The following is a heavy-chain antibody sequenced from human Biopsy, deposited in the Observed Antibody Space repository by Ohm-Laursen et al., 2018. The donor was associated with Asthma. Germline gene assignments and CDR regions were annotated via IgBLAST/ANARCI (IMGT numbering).Heavy chain of an antibody. CDR3: ARGKTWGRSYYFDY. V-gene: IGHV3-30*03. CDR1: EFTFSNYG. D-gene: IGHD6-6*01. Sequence: SLRLSCAASEFTFSNYGMHWVRQAPGKGLEWLAIISFDGSNQYYADSVKGRFTISRDNSNNTLYLQMNSLRGDDTAVYYCARGKTWGRSYYFDYWGQGTLVTVSS. CDR2: ISFDGSNQ. J-gene: IGHJ4*02.